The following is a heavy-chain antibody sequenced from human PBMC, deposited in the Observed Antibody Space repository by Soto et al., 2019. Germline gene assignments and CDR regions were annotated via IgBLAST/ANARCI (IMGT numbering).Heavy chain of an antibody. V-gene: IGHV4-31*03. D-gene: IGHD1-7*01. CDR1: GGSISSGGYY. Sequence: PSETLSLTCTVSGGSISSGGYYWSWIRQHPGKGLEWIGYIYYSGSTCYNPSLKSRVTISVDTSKNQFSLKLSSVTAADTAVYYCARDGPPLELRLGLDPWGQGTLVTVSS. CDR3: ARDGPPLELRLGLDP. J-gene: IGHJ5*02. CDR2: IYYSGST.